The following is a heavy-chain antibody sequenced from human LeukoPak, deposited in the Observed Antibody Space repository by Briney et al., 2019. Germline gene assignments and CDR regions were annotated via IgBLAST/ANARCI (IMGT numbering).Heavy chain of an antibody. J-gene: IGHJ4*02. Sequence: GGSLRLSCAASGFTFSNYAMSWVRQAPGKGLEWVSAITCSGGNTYYADSVKGRFTISRDNSKNTVFLQMNSLRADDTVVYYCAKWGDYDVLTGDYVSDYCGQGTLVTVSS. CDR2: ITCSGGNT. CDR1: GFTFSNYA. D-gene: IGHD3-9*01. CDR3: AKWGDYDVLTGDYVSDY. V-gene: IGHV3-23*01.